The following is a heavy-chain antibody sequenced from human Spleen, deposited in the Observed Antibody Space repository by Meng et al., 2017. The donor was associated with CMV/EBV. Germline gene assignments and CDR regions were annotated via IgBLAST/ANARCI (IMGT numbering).Heavy chain of an antibody. Sequence: CQASGYTFTSYSISWVRQAPGQRLEWMGGISPYNGNTDHAQNLQDRVTMTTDTSTSTAYMELKSLRADDTAVYYCARGVVGVPPEFDYWGQGTLVTVSS. CDR1: GYTFTSYS. J-gene: IGHJ4*02. CDR3: ARGVVGVPPEFDY. CDR2: ISPYNGNT. V-gene: IGHV1-18*01. D-gene: IGHD3-3*01.